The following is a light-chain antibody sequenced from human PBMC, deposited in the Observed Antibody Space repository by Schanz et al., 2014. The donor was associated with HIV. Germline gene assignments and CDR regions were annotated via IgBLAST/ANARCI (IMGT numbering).Light chain of an antibody. CDR1: NSDVGNYTF. Sequence: QSALTQPASVSGSPGQSITISCTGTNSDVGNYTFVSWYQQHPGKAPKLMIYDVSVRPSGVSDHFSGSKSGNMAYLTISALQAEDEADYYCASYTTTSTYVFGAGTKLTVL. CDR3: ASYTTTSTYV. V-gene: IGLV2-14*03. CDR2: DVS. J-gene: IGLJ1*01.